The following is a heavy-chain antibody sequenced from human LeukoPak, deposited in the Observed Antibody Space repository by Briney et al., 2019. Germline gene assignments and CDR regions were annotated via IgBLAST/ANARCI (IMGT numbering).Heavy chain of an antibody. CDR1: GFPFSSHG. CDR3: AKGGPLGSGSYYNGIGNFDY. D-gene: IGHD3-10*01. J-gene: IGHJ4*02. V-gene: IGHV3-23*01. CDR2: ISGSGGST. Sequence: GGSLRLSCAGSGFPFSSHGMNWVRQAPGKGLEWVSAISGSGGSTYYADSVKGRFTISRDNSKNTLYLQMNSLRAEDTAVYYCAKGGPLGSGSYYNGIGNFDYWGQGTLVTVSS.